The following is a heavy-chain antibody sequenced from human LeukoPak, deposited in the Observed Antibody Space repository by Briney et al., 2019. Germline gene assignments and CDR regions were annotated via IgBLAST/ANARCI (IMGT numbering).Heavy chain of an antibody. Sequence: GGSLRLSCAASGFTFSSYSMNWVRQAPGKGLEWVSSISSSSSYIYYADSVKGRFTISRDNAKNSLYLQMSSLRAEDTAVYYCARARGYRNWFDPGAREPWSPSPQ. D-gene: IGHD5-18*01. J-gene: IGHJ5*02. V-gene: IGHV3-21*01. CDR1: GFTFSSYS. CDR2: ISSSSSYI. CDR3: ARARGYRNWFDP.